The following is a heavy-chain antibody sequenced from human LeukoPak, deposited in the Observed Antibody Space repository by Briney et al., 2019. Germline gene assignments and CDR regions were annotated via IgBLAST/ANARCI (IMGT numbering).Heavy chain of an antibody. CDR2: ISAYNGNT. J-gene: IGHJ5*02. CDR3: ARVVLRFLEWFNNWFDP. D-gene: IGHD3-3*01. CDR1: GYTFISYG. Sequence: ASVKVSCKASGYTFISYGISWVRQAPGQGLEWMGWISAYNGNTNYAQKLQGRVTMTTDTSTSTAYMELRSLRSDDTAVYYCARVVLRFLEWFNNWFDPWGQGTLVTVSS. V-gene: IGHV1-18*01.